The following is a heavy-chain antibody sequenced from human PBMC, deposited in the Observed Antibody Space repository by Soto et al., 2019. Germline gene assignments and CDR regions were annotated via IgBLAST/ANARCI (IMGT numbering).Heavy chain of an antibody. J-gene: IGHJ4*02. CDR3: AKDVGSYYYDTSAYHYDY. Sequence: GGSLRLSXVASGFIFEDYAMNWVRQGPGKGLEWVSGISWNSGTIGYADAVKGRFTISRDNAKNSLHLQMNSLRAEDTALYYCAKDVGSYYYDTSAYHYDYWGRGTQVTVSS. CDR1: GFIFEDYA. V-gene: IGHV3-9*01. D-gene: IGHD3-22*01. CDR2: ISWNSGTI.